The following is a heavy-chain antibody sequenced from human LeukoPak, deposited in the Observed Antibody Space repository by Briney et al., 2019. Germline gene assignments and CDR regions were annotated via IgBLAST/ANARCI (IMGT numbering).Heavy chain of an antibody. D-gene: IGHD3-16*01. J-gene: IGHJ4*02. CDR3: ARNDYGVG. CDR2: ISSSSDYI. V-gene: IGHV3-21*01. CDR1: GFTFSSYS. Sequence: GGSLRVSCAASGFTFSSYSMNWVRQAPGKGLEWVSSISSSSDYIYYADSVKGRFTISRDNAKNSLYLQMNSLRAEDTAVYYCARNDYGVGWGQGTLVTVSS.